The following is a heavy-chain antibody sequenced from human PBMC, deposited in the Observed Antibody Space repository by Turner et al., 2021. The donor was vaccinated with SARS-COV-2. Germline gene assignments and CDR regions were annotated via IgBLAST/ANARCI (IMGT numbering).Heavy chain of an antibody. J-gene: IGHJ6*02. V-gene: IGHV3-53*02. CDR3: ARDLYYYGMDV. Sequence: EVQLVETGGGLIQPGGSLRLSCAASGLTVSSNYMSWVRQAPGKGLVWVSVIYSGGSTFYADSVKGRFTISRDNSKNTLYLQMNSLRAEDTAVYYCARDLYYYGMDVWGQGTTVTVSS. CDR2: IYSGGST. CDR1: GLTVSSNY.